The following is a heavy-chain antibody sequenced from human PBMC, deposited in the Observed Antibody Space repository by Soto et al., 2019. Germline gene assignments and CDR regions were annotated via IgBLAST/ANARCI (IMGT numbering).Heavy chain of an antibody. CDR1: GGSFSGYY. J-gene: IGHJ4*02. CDR2: INHSGST. D-gene: IGHD6-13*01. CDR3: ARGGGAAAGNNY. V-gene: IGHV4-34*01. Sequence: SETLSLTCAVYGGSFSGYYWSWIRQPPGKGLEWIGEINHSGSTNYNPSLKSRVTISVDTSKNQFSLKLSSVTAADTAVYYCARGGGAAAGNNYWGQGTLVTVSS.